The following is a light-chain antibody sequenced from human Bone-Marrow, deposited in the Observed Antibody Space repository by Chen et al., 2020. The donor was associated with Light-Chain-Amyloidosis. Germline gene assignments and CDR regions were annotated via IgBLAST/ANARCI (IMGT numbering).Light chain of an antibody. V-gene: IGKV2-29*02. CDR1: QSLLHSDGKTY. CDR2: EVS. J-gene: IGKJ1*01. CDR3: RQGVRLPWT. Sequence: DIVMTQTPLSLSVTPGQPASISCKSSQSLLHSDGKTYLYWYLQKPGQSPQLLIYEVSSRFSGVSDRLRRSGTVTDVTLRISRVEAEEVGVDYCRQGVRLPWTFGQGTKVETK.